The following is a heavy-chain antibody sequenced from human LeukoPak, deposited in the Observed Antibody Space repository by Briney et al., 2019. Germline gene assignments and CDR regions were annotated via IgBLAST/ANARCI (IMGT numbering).Heavy chain of an antibody. CDR2: ISAYNGNT. J-gene: IGHJ4*02. CDR1: GYTFSSYG. Sequence: GASVKVSCKASGYTFSSYGISWVRQAPGQGLEWMGWISAYNGNTNYAQKLQGRVTMTTDTSTSTAYMELRSLRSDDAAVYYCARDGPPRTYCGGDCYPGFDYWGQGTLATVSS. CDR3: ARDGPPRTYCGGDCYPGFDY. D-gene: IGHD2-21*02. V-gene: IGHV1-18*01.